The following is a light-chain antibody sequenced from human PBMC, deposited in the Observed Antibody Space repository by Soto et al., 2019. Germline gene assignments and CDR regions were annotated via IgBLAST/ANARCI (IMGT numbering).Light chain of an antibody. CDR1: KIGTKN. CDR2: RDS. Sequence: SYELTQPLSVSVALGQTARITCGGNKIGTKNVHWYQQKPGQAPVLVIYRDSNRPSGIPERFSGSNSGKTAALTISGAQAGDEADYFCQVWDSHTLYVFGAGTKV. J-gene: IGLJ1*01. CDR3: QVWDSHTLYV. V-gene: IGLV3-9*01.